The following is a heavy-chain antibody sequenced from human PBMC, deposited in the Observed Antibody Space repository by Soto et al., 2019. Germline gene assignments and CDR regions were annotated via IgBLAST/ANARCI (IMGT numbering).Heavy chain of an antibody. V-gene: IGHV3-64D*09. D-gene: IGHD3-16*01. Sequence: GGSLRLSCSASGFTFSSYAMHWVRQAPGKGLEYVSAISSNGGSTYYADSVKGRFNISRDNSKNTLYLQMSSLRAEDTAVSYCVKEGASEVLYFDYWGQGTLVTVSS. CDR3: VKEGASEVLYFDY. CDR2: ISSNGGST. J-gene: IGHJ4*02. CDR1: GFTFSSYA.